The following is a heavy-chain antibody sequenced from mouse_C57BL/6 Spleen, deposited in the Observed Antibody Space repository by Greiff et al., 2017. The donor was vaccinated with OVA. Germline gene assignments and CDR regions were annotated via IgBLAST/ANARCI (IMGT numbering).Heavy chain of an antibody. CDR1: GYTFTDYY. CDR3: ARWGYDCEGRDFDV. CDR2: INPNNGGA. V-gene: IGHV1-26*01. J-gene: IGHJ1*03. D-gene: IGHD2-4*01. Sequence: EVQLQQSGPELVKPGASVKISCKASGYTFTDYYMNWVKQSHGKSLEWIGDINPNNGGASYNQKFKGKATLTVDKASSTAYMELRSLTSEDSAVYYSARWGYDCEGRDFDVWGTGTTVTVSS.